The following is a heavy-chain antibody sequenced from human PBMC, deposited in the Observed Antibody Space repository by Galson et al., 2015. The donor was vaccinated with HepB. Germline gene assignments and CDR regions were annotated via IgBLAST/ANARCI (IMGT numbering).Heavy chain of an antibody. V-gene: IGHV3-30-3*01. Sequence: SLRLSCAASGFTFSSYAMHWVRQAPGKGLEWVAVISYDGSNKYYADSVKGRFTISRDNSKNTLYLQMNSLRAEDTAVYYCASLCSSTSRTYTTDYSDYWGQGTLVTVSS. J-gene: IGHJ4*02. D-gene: IGHD2-2*01. CDR2: ISYDGSNK. CDR1: GFTFSSYA. CDR3: ASLCSSTSRTYTTDYSDY.